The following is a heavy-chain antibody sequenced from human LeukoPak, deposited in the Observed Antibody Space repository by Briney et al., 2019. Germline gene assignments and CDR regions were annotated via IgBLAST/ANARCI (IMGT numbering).Heavy chain of an antibody. Sequence: PSETLSLTCTVSGGSISSYYWSWIRQPPGKGLEWIGYIYYSGSTNYNPSLKSRVTISVDTSKNQFSLKLSSVTAADTAVYYCAVDSGSYRYFDYWGQGTLVTVSS. CDR1: GGSISSYY. J-gene: IGHJ4*02. V-gene: IGHV4-59*01. CDR2: IYYSGST. D-gene: IGHD1-26*01. CDR3: AVDSGSYRYFDY.